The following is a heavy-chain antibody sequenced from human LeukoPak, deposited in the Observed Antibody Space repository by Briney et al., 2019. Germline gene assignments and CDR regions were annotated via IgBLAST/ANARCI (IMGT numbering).Heavy chain of an antibody. D-gene: IGHD6-6*01. CDR2: IYHSGNT. V-gene: IGHV4-38-2*02. Sequence: PSETLSLTCTVSGYSISSGYYWGWIRQPPGKGLEWIGSIYHSGNTYYNPSPKSRVTISVDTSKNQFSLKLSSVTAADTAVYYCARGRWDSSSFDYWGQGTLVTVSS. CDR3: ARGRWDSSSFDY. CDR1: GYSISSGYY. J-gene: IGHJ4*02.